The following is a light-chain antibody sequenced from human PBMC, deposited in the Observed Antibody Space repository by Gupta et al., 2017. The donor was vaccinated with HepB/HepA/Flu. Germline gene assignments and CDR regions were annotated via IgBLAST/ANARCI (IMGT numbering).Light chain of an antibody. V-gene: IGKV3-20*01. CDR3: QPYVT. CDR1: QSVSSSY. CDR2: GAS. J-gene: IGKJ5*01. Sequence: EIVLTQSPGTLSLSPGERATLPCRASQSVSSSYLAWYQQRPGQAPRLLIYGASSRATGITDRFSGSGSGTDFTRTSSRVEPEDFAVYDCQPYVTFGQGTQLDIK.